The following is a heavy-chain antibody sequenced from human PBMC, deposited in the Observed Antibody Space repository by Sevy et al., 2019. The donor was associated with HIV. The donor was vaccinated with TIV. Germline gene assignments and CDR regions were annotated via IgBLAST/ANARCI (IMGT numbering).Heavy chain of an antibody. CDR3: AKDGGYCGGGSCYIQV. CDR2: INTNNGNA. J-gene: IGHJ1*01. Sequence: ASVKVSCKGSGYPFTSFGISWVRQPPGQGLEWMGWINTNNGNANYAQKYQGRGTMTRDTSTSTAYMKLRSLRSDDTAVYYCAKDGGYCGGGSCYIQVWGQGTRVTVSS. CDR1: GYPFTSFG. D-gene: IGHD2-15*01. V-gene: IGHV1-18*01.